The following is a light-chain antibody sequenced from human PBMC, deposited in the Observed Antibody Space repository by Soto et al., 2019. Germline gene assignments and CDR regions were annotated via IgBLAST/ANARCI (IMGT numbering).Light chain of an antibody. V-gene: IGLV2-14*01. Sequence: SVLTQPASVSGSPGQSITISCTGTSSDVGGYNYVSWYQQHPGKAPKLMIYDVGNRPSGVSNRFSGSKSGNTASLTISGLQAEDEADYYCSSYTSSSTLGVFGTGTRSPS. J-gene: IGLJ1*01. CDR3: SSYTSSSTLGV. CDR2: DVG. CDR1: SSDVGGYNY.